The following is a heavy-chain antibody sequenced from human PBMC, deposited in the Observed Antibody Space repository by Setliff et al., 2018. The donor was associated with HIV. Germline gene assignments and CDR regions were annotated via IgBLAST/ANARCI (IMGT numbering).Heavy chain of an antibody. CDR3: ARARRAGSGPKYFQH. V-gene: IGHV4-38-2*01. CDR2: IYYSGST. Sequence: SETLSLTCAVSGYSISSGYYWGWIRQPPGKGLEWIGTIYYSGSTYYNPSLKSRLTISVDTSKNQFSLKLSSVTAADTAVYYCARARRAGSGPKYFQHWGQGTLVTVSS. D-gene: IGHD2-15*01. J-gene: IGHJ1*01. CDR1: GYSISSGYY.